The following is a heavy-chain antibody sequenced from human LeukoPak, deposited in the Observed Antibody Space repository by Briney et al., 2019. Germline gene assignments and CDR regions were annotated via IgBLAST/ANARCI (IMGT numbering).Heavy chain of an antibody. V-gene: IGHV3-33*01. CDR3: ARDGGSGGLGGMDV. D-gene: IGHD6-19*01. CDR2: VWYDGSKR. J-gene: IGHJ6*02. Sequence: LAGGSLRLSCVASGFTFNRYGMHWARQAPGKGLEWVAVVWYDGSKRYDADSVKGRFTISREDSKNTLYLQMNSLRAEDTAIYYCARDGGSGGLGGMDVWGQGTTVTVSS. CDR1: GFTFNRYG.